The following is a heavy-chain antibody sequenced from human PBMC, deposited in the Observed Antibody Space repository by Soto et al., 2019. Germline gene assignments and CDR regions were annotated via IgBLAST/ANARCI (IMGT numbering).Heavy chain of an antibody. CDR2: IKQDGSEK. V-gene: IGHV3-7*03. J-gene: IGHJ6*02. CDR1: GFTFSNYD. Sequence: HPGGSLRLSCAASGFTFSNYDMNWVRQAPGKGLEWVANIKQDGSEKYYVDSVKGRFTISRDNAKNSLYLQMNSLRAEDTAVYYCAKGGQDYYYYGMDVWGQGTTVTVSS. CDR3: AKGGQDYYYYGMDV.